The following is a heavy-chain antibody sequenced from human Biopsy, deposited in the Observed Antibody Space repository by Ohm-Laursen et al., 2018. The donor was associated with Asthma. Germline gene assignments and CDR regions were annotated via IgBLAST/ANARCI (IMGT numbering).Heavy chain of an antibody. J-gene: IGHJ4*02. V-gene: IGHV7-4-1*02. Sequence: SVKVSCKASGYNFIRHSLSWVRQAPGQGPEWMGWIHTNTGNPTYAHGFTGRYVFSLDTSVSTAYLQVSRLKSEDTAVYYCARVQRDFSTGYFTFDNWGQGTLVTVSS. CDR1: GYNFIRHS. CDR3: ARVQRDFSTGYFTFDN. CDR2: IHTNTGNP. D-gene: IGHD3/OR15-3a*01.